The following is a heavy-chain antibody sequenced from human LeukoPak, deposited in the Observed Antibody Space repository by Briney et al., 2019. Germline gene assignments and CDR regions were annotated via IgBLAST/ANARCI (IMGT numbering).Heavy chain of an antibody. V-gene: IGHV1-69*01. J-gene: IGHJ4*02. D-gene: IGHD2-2*02. CDR2: IIPIFGTA. CDR3: ARDSHDYTSS. CDR1: GGTFSSYA. Sequence: ASVTVSYKASGGTFSSYAISWVRQAPGQGLEWMGGIIPIFGTANYAQEFQGRVTITADESTSTAYMELSSLRSEDTAVYYCARDSHDYTSSWGQGTLVTVSS.